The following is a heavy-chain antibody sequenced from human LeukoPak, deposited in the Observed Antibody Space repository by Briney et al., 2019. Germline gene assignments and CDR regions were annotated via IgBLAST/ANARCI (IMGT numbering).Heavy chain of an antibody. D-gene: IGHD1-26*01. CDR3: VRKSSGGYSFDY. J-gene: IGHJ4*02. Sequence: SETLSLTCTVSGGSISSSSYYWGWIRQPPGKGLEWIGSIYYSGSTYYNPSLKSRVTVSIDTSKNQFSLKLSSVTAVDTAVYYCVRKSSGGYSFDYWGQGTLVTVSS. CDR2: IYYSGST. V-gene: IGHV4-39*07. CDR1: GGSISSSSYY.